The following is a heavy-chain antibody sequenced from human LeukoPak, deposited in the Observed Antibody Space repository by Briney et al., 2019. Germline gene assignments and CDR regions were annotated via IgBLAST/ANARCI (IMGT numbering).Heavy chain of an antibody. D-gene: IGHD2-2*02. Sequence: ASVKVSCKASGYTFTCYYMHWVRQAPGQGLEWMGWINPNSGGTNYAQKFQGRVTMTRDTSISTAYMELSRLRSDDTAVYFCVRDGHRLYDYYYYYMDVWGKGTTVTVSS. CDR1: GYTFTCYY. V-gene: IGHV1-2*02. CDR2: INPNSGGT. CDR3: VRDGHRLYDYYYYYMDV. J-gene: IGHJ6*03.